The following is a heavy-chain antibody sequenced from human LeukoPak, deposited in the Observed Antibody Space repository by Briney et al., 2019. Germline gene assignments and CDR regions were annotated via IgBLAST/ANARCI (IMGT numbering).Heavy chain of an antibody. Sequence: SETLSLTCAVYGESFSGYYWSWVRQPLGKGLEWVGEVNHSGSTNYNPSLKSRVTISVETSKNQFSLKLSSVTAAETAVYFCARGGPGQQLVLVYWGQGTLVTVSS. D-gene: IGHD6-13*01. CDR1: GESFSGYY. CDR2: VNHSGST. CDR3: ARGGPGQQLVLVY. V-gene: IGHV4-34*01. J-gene: IGHJ4*02.